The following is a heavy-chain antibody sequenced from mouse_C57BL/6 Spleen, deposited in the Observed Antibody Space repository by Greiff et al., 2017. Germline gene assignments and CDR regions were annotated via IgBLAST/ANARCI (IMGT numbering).Heavy chain of an antibody. CDR2: ISDGGSYT. J-gene: IGHJ4*01. CDR3: ARELEDAMDY. CDR1: GFTFSSYA. V-gene: IGHV5-4*01. Sequence: EVKLMESGGGLVKPGGSLKLSCAASGFTFSSYAMSWVRQTPEKRLEWVATISDGGSYTYYPDNVQGRFTISRDNAKDNLYLQMGHLKSEDTAMYYWARELEDAMDYWGQRTSVTVSS. D-gene: IGHD3-3*01.